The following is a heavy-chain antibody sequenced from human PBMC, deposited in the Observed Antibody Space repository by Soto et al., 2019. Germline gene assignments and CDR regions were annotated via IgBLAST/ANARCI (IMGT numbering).Heavy chain of an antibody. J-gene: IGHJ4*02. CDR2: IYHSGST. V-gene: IGHV4-30-2*01. CDR3: ARGRIVLMVYAYFDY. D-gene: IGHD2-8*01. CDR1: GGSISSGGYS. Sequence: SETLSLTCAVSGGSISSGGYSWSWIRQPPGKGLEWIGYIYHSGSTYYNPSLKSRVTISVDRSKDQFSLKLSSVTAADTAVYYCARGRIVLMVYAYFDYWGQGTQVTVSS.